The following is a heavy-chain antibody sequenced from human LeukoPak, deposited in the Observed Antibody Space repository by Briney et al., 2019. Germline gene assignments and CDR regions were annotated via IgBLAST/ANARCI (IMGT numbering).Heavy chain of an antibody. D-gene: IGHD5-12*01. J-gene: IGHJ4*02. CDR2: INQDGTEE. Sequence: GGSLRLSCAASGFTFSNYWMSWVRQAPGKGLEWVAHINQDGTEEHYMDSVKARFIISRDNAKNSLSLQMDSLRAEDTAVYYCVRDGGVSGYDLLDYWGQGTLVTVSS. V-gene: IGHV3-7*01. CDR1: GFTFSNYW. CDR3: VRDGGVSGYDLLDY.